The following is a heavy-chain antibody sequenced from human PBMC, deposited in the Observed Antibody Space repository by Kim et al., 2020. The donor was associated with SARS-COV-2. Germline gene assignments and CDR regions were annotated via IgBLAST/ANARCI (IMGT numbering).Heavy chain of an antibody. Sequence: SETLSLTCTVSGYSISSGYYWGWIRQPPGKGLEWIGSIYHSGSTYYNPSLKSRVTISVDTSKNQFSLKLSSVTAADTAVYYCASLYYGSGIDYWGQGTLV. J-gene: IGHJ4*02. CDR2: IYHSGST. D-gene: IGHD3-10*01. CDR3: ASLYYGSGIDY. V-gene: IGHV4-38-2*02. CDR1: GYSISSGYY.